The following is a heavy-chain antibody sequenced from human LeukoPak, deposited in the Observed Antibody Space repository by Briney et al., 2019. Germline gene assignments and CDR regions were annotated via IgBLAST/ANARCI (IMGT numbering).Heavy chain of an antibody. CDR2: ISYGGSNK. CDR1: GFTFSSYG. D-gene: IGHD3-9*01. Sequence: GGSLRLSCAASGFTFSSYGMHWVRQAPGKGLEWVAVISYGGSNKYYADSVKGRFTISRDNAKNSLFLQMNSLRAEDTAVYYCARHLPHDILTPNWFDPWGQGTLVTVSS. J-gene: IGHJ5*02. CDR3: ARHLPHDILTPNWFDP. V-gene: IGHV3-30*03.